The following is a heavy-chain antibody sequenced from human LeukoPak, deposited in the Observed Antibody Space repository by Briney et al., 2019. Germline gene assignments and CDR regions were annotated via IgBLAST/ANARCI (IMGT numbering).Heavy chain of an antibody. CDR3: VKPMVRGVIGSSYFDY. V-gene: IGHV3-48*03. Sequence: GGSLRLSCAASGFTFSNYALNWVRQAPGKGLEWVSYISSGGTTIYYADSVKGRFTFSRDNSKNTLYLQMSSLRAEDTAVYYCVKPMVRGVIGSSYFDYWGQGTLVTVSS. D-gene: IGHD3-10*01. CDR2: ISSGGTTI. J-gene: IGHJ4*02. CDR1: GFTFSNYA.